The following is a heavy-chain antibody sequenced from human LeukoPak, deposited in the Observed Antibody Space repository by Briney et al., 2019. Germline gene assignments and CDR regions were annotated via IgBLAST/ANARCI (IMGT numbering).Heavy chain of an antibody. V-gene: IGHV3-15*01. CDR3: AHRDTSMVRVDY. CDR2: IKSKTDGGTT. D-gene: IGHD5-18*01. Sequence: GGSLRLSCAASGFTFSNASMSWVRQAPGKGLEWVGRIKSKTDGGTTNYAAPVKGRFTFSRDDSKNTLYLQMNSLTTEDTAVYFCAHRDTSMVRVDYWGQGTLVTVSS. CDR1: GFTFSNAS. J-gene: IGHJ4*02.